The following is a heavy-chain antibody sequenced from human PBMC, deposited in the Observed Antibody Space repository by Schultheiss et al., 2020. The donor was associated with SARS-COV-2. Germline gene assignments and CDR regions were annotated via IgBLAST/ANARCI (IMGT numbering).Heavy chain of an antibody. D-gene: IGHD6-13*01. J-gene: IGHJ4*02. Sequence: SQTLSLTCAVYGGSFSGYYWSWIRQPPGKGLEWIGYIYYSGSTYYNPSLKSRVTISVDTSKNQFSLKLSSVTAADTAVYYCARARTAAGDKSADYWGQGTLVTVSS. CDR2: IYYSGST. CDR1: GGSFSGYY. CDR3: ARARTAAGDKSADY. V-gene: IGHV4-34*01.